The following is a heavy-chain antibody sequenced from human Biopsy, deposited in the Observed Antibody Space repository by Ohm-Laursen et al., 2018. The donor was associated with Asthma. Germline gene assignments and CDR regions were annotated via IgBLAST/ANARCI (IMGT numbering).Heavy chain of an antibody. CDR1: GDAMSTSGSY. D-gene: IGHD6-6*01. CDR2: IYYSGRT. J-gene: IGHJ2*01. CDR3: ARAVSSSSYWYFDL. V-gene: IGHV4-39*02. Sequence: TLSLTCLVSGDAMSTSGSYWGWIRQSPGKGLEWIGSIYYSGRTYNNPSLESRVTISATTSNNHFSLKVTSVTAADTAVYYCARAVSSSSYWYFDLWGRGDLVTVSS.